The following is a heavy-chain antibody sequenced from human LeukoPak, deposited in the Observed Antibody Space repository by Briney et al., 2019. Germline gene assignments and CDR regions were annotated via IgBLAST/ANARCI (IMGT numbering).Heavy chain of an antibody. D-gene: IGHD3-10*01. Sequence: WVKVSCKASGYTFSSYGITWVRQAPGQGLEWMGWISAWNGNTHYLQKLHGRVTMTTDTSTSTAYMDLRSLRSDDTAIYYCARDSPDGSGTYYNDSPDYWGQGTLVTVSS. J-gene: IGHJ4*02. CDR2: ISAWNGNT. V-gene: IGHV1-18*01. CDR1: GYTFSSYG. CDR3: ARDSPDGSGTYYNDSPDY.